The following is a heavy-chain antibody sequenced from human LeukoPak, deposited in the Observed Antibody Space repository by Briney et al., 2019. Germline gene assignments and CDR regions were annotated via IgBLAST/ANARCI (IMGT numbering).Heavy chain of an antibody. Sequence: PSETLSLTCAVYGGSFSGYYWSWIRQPPGKGLEWIGEINHSGSTNYNPSLKSRVTISVDTSKNQFSLKLSSVTAADTAVYYCARHVSGSAMMHYFDYWARETWSPSPQ. CDR2: INHSGST. CDR1: GGSFSGYY. CDR3: ARHVSGSAMMHYFDY. D-gene: IGHD5-18*01. J-gene: IGHJ4*02. V-gene: IGHV4-34*01.